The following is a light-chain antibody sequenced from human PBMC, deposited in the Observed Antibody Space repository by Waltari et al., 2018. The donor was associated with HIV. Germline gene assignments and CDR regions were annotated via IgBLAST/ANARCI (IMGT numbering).Light chain of an antibody. V-gene: IGLV2-14*01. Sequence: QAALTQPASVSGSPGQSINISCTGTSSDVGDYNYVSWYQQHPGKAPKLMIYEVSNRPSGVSHRFSGSNSGNTASLSISGLQAEDEADYYCSSYTSSSTLEGVFGGGTKLTVL. CDR2: EVS. CDR3: SSYTSSSTLEGV. CDR1: SSDVGDYNY. J-gene: IGLJ2*01.